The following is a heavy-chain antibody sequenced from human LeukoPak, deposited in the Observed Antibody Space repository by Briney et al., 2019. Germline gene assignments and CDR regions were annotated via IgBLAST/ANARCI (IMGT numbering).Heavy chain of an antibody. CDR3: ARQASYGLDV. CDR1: GFTLSNYW. Sequence: GGSLRLSCAASGFTLSNYWLHWVRQAPGKGLVWVSRINSDGSSTYYADTVKGRFTTSRDNAKNTLYLQMNSLRAEDTAEYYCARQASYGLDVWGQGTTVTVSS. V-gene: IGHV3-74*01. J-gene: IGHJ6*02. CDR2: INSDGSST.